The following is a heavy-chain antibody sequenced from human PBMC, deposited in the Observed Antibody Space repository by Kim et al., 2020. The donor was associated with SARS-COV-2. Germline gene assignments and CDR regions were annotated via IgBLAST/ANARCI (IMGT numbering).Heavy chain of an antibody. V-gene: IGHV3-9*01. CDR3: AKALTYYDILTEFDP. J-gene: IGHJ5*02. Sequence: ESVKVRFTISRDNDKNSLYLQMNSLRAEDTALYYCAKALTYYDILTEFDPWGQGTLVTVSS. D-gene: IGHD3-9*01.